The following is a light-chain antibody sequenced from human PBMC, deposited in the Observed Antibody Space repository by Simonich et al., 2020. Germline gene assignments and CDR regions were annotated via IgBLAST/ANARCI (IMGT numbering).Light chain of an antibody. CDR2: WAS. CDR3: QQYYSTPLT. CDR1: QSVLYSSNNKNY. V-gene: IGKV4-1*01. Sequence: DIVMTQSTDSLAVSLGERATINCKSSQSVLYSSNNKNYLAWYQQKPGQPHKLLIYWASTRESGVPDRFSGSGSGTDFTLTISSLQAEDVAVYYCQQYYSTPLTFGGGTKVEIK. J-gene: IGKJ4*01.